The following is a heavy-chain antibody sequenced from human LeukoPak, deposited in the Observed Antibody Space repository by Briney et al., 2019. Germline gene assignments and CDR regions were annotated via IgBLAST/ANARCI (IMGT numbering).Heavy chain of an antibody. CDR1: GGTFSSYA. Sequence: SVKVSRKASGGTFSSYAISWVRQAPGQGLEWMGRIIPIFGTANYAQKFQGRVTITTDESTSTAYMELSSLRSEDTAVYYCAKDHRYYYDSSGYYDYNWFDPWGQGTLVTVSS. D-gene: IGHD3-22*01. CDR3: AKDHRYYYDSSGYYDYNWFDP. J-gene: IGHJ5*02. CDR2: IIPIFGTA. V-gene: IGHV1-69*05.